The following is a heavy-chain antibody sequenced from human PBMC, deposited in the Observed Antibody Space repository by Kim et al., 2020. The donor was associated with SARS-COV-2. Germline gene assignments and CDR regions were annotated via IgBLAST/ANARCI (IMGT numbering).Heavy chain of an antibody. D-gene: IGHD3-22*01. V-gene: IGHV3-23*01. CDR3: AKVGVGIRDHDDSSGYYMNVFDI. J-gene: IGHJ3*02. Sequence: GGSLRLSCAASGFTFSSFAMTWVRQAPGKGLEWLSVITGSGDMTFHTDSVKGRFTISRDNSRKTLYLQMNSLRAEDTAVYYCAKVGVGIRDHDDSSGYYMNVFDIWGQGTRVTVSS. CDR2: ITGSGDMT. CDR1: GFTFSSFA.